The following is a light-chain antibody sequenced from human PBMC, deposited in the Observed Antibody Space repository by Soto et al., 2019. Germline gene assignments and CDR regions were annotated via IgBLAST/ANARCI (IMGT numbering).Light chain of an antibody. Sequence: DIQMTQSPSSLSASVGDRITITCRASQTIRTYLNWYQQKPGKAPRLLIYAASSLESGVPSRFSGSGSGTDFTLTISSLQPEDSATYSCQQSFTTPLTFGGGTTVEVE. V-gene: IGKV1-39*01. J-gene: IGKJ4*01. CDR2: AAS. CDR1: QTIRTY. CDR3: QQSFTTPLT.